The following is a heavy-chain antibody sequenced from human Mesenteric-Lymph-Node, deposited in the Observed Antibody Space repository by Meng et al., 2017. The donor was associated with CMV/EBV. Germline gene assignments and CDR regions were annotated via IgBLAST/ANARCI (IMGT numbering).Heavy chain of an antibody. D-gene: IGHD5-12*01. J-gene: IGHJ6*02. CDR3: ARERYSLYYGMDV. CDR2: ISSSSTII. CDR1: GFTFNTYE. Sequence: GESLKISCAASGFTFNTYEMNWVRQAPGKGLEWVSYISSSSTIIYYADSVKGRFTISRDNAKNSLYLQMNSLRAEDTAVYYCARERYSLYYGMDVWGQGTTVTVSS. V-gene: IGHV3-48*03.